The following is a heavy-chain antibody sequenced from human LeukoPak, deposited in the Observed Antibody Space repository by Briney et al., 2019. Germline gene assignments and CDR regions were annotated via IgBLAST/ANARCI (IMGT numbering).Heavy chain of an antibody. D-gene: IGHD2-8*02. CDR3: ATYRQVLLPFES. CDR1: RFTFSTFW. V-gene: IGHV3-74*01. Sequence: GGSLRLSCAASRFTFSTFWMHWVRQTPEKGLVWVSRISNDGSTTHYADSVKGRFTISRDNSKNTLYLQMNSLRAEDTAVYYCATYRQVLLPFESWGQGTLVTVSS. J-gene: IGHJ4*02. CDR2: ISNDGSTT.